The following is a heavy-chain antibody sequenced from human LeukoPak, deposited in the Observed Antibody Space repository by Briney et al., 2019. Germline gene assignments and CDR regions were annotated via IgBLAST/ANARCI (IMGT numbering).Heavy chain of an antibody. CDR1: GGTFSSYA. J-gene: IGHJ5*02. D-gene: IGHD2-2*01. Sequence: SVKVSCKASGGTFSSYAISWVRQAPGQGLEWVGGIIPIFGTANYAQKFQGRVTITTDESTSTAYMELSSLRSEDTAVYYCARALGYCSSTSCYFSLNWFDPWGQGTLVTVSS. CDR2: IIPIFGTA. CDR3: ARALGYCSSTSCYFSLNWFDP. V-gene: IGHV1-69*05.